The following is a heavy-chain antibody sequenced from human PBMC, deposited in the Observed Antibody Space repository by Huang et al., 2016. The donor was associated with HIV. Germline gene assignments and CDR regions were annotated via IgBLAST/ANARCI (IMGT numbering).Heavy chain of an antibody. CDR3: ARDLSRYGDTYYYYMDV. V-gene: IGHV1-46*03. CDR1: GYTFTSYY. J-gene: IGHJ6*03. Sequence: QVQLVQSGAEVKKPGASVKVSCKASGYTFTSYYMHWVRQAPGQGLEWIGISSRSGDSRRYAQKFQGRGTMTSDTSTSTGYMELSSLRYDDTAVYYCARDLSRYGDTYYYYMDVWGKGTTVTVSS. D-gene: IGHD4-17*01. CDR2: SSRSGDSR.